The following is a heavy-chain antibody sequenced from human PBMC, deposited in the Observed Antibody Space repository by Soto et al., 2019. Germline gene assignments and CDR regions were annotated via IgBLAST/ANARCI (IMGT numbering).Heavy chain of an antibody. V-gene: IGHV1-69*13. CDR2: IIPIFGTA. CDR1: GGTFSSYA. CDR3: ATHGIQLWLLDY. D-gene: IGHD5-18*01. J-gene: IGHJ4*02. Sequence: SVKVSCKASGGTFSSYAISWVRQAPGQGLEWMGGIIPIFGTANCAQKFQGRVTITADESTSTAYMELSSLRSEDTAVYYCATHGIQLWLLDYWGQGTLVTVSS.